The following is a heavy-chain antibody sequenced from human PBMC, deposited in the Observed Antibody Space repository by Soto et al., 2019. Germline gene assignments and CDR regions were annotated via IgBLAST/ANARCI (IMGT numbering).Heavy chain of an antibody. D-gene: IGHD3-3*01. V-gene: IGHV3-23*01. CDR2: ISGSGGST. J-gene: IGHJ6*02. CDR3: AKASYDFWSGYYPGYYYYYGMDV. CDR1: GFTFSSYA. Sequence: GGSLRLSCASSGFTFSSYAMCWVRQAPGKGLEWVSAISGSGGSTYYADSVKGRFTISRDNSKNTLYLQMNSLRAEDTVVYYCAKASYDFWSGYYPGYYYYYGMDVWGQGTTVTVSS.